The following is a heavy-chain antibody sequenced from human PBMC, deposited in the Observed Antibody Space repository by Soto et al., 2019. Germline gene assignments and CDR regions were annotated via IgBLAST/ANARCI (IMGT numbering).Heavy chain of an antibody. D-gene: IGHD5-12*01. CDR3: ARIRGGYSGYRLEY. J-gene: IGHJ4*02. V-gene: IGHV2-26*01. CDR2: IFSNDEK. Sequence: QVTLKESGPVLVKPTETLTLTCTVSGFSLSNARMGVSWIRQPPGKALEWLAHIFSNDEKSYSTSLKSRLTSSMGTFKCHVVLTMSNMDPVDTATYSCARIRGGYSGYRLEYWGQGTLVTVSS. CDR1: GFSLSNARMG.